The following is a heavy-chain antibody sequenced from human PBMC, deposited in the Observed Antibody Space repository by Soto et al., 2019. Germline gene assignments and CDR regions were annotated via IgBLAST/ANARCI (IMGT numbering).Heavy chain of an antibody. Sequence: QVQLQESGPGLVKPSQTLSLTCTVSGGSISSGDYYWSWISQPPWKGLEWLGYIHNSGRTYYNPALRRGLSISVDTSKTPFALKLTSVTAADTAVYYCARESLGCDSSGDYWNYMDVWGQGTTVTVSS. CDR1: GGSISSGDYY. V-gene: IGHV4-30-4*01. CDR2: IHNSGRT. CDR3: ARESLGCDSSGDYWNYMDV. J-gene: IGHJ6*02. D-gene: IGHD3-22*01.